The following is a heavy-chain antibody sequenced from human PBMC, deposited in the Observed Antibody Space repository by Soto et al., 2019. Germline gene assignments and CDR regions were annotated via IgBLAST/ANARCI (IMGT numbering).Heavy chain of an antibody. V-gene: IGHV3-30*18. J-gene: IGHJ4*02. CDR2: ISYDGSNK. D-gene: IGHD3-22*01. Sequence: SLRLSCAASGFTFSSYGMHWVRQAPGKGLEWVAVISYDGSNKYYADSVKGRFTISRDNSKNTLYLQMNSLRAEDTAVYYCAKRYDSSGYPSDYWGQGTLVTVSS. CDR3: AKRYDSSGYPSDY. CDR1: GFTFSSYG.